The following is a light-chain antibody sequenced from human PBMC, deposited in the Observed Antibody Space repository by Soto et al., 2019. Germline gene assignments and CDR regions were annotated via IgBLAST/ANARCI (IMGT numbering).Light chain of an antibody. CDR1: KSVSSN. V-gene: IGKV3-15*01. Sequence: EIVMTQSPATLSVSPGERATLSCRASKSVSSNLAWYQQKPGQAPRLLIYGASTRATGIPARFSGSGSGTDFTLTISSLQPEDFATYYCQQCYSTPPLTFGGGTKVEIK. CDR2: GAS. J-gene: IGKJ4*01. CDR3: QQCYSTPPLT.